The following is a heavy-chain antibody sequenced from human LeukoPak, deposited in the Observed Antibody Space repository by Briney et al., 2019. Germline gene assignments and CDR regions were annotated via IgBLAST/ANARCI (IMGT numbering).Heavy chain of an antibody. CDR2: IYHSGST. J-gene: IGHJ4*02. CDR3: ARAVVPAAIFDY. D-gene: IGHD2-2*01. V-gene: IGHV4-30-2*01. CDR1: GGSISSGGYS. Sequence: SETLSLNCAVSGGSISSGGYSWSWIRQPPGKGLEWIGYIYHSGSTYYNPSLKSRVTISVDRSKNQFSLKLSSVTAADTAVYYCARAVVPAAIFDYWGQGTLATVSS.